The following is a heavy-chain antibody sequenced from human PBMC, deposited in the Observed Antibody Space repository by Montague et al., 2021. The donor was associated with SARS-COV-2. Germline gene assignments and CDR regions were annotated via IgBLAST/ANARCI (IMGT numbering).Heavy chain of an antibody. J-gene: IGHJ4*02. V-gene: IGHV3-23*01. CDR2: ISGSGGST. CDR1: GFNFSSYA. CDR3: AKDITMIVVVPPPGY. D-gene: IGHD3-22*01. Sequence: SLRLSCAASGFNFSSYAMSWVRQVPGKGLEWVSAISGSGGSTYYADSVKGRFTISRDNSKNTLYLQMNSLRAEDTAVYYCAKDITMIVVVPPPGYWGQGTLVTVSS.